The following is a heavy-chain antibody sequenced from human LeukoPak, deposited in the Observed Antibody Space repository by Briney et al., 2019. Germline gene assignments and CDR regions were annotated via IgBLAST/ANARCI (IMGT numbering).Heavy chain of an antibody. J-gene: IGHJ6*02. CDR1: GGSISSGTYY. Sequence: PSETLSLTCTVSGGSISSGTYYWTWIQQPAGKGLEWIGRIYTSGSTNYNPSLKSRVIISVDTSKNHFSLKLTSVTAADTAVYYCARDYYDSSGYYHYPYYYYGMDVWGQGTTVTVSS. V-gene: IGHV4-61*02. D-gene: IGHD3-22*01. CDR2: IYTSGST. CDR3: ARDYYDSSGYYHYPYYYYGMDV.